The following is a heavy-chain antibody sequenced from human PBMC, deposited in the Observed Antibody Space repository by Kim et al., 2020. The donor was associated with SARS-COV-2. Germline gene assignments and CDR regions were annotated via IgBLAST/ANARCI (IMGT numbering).Heavy chain of an antibody. CDR3: ARLPKYYDSSGYPYYFDY. D-gene: IGHD3-22*01. J-gene: IGHJ4*02. CDR2: ISWNSGSI. CDR1: GFTFDDYA. Sequence: GGSLRLSCAASGFTFDDYAMHWVRQAPGKGLEWVSGISWNSGSIGYADSVKGRFIISRDNAKNSLYVQMNSLRAEDTALYYCARLPKYYDSSGYPYYFDYWGQGTLVTVSS. V-gene: IGHV3-9*01.